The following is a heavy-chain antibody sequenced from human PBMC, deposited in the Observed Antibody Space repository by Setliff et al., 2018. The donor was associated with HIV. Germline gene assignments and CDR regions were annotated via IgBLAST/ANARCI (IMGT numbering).Heavy chain of an antibody. Sequence: SETLSLTCSVSGGSISSGSYYWTWIRQPAGKGPEWIGHIYTNGYTNYNPSLKSRVTISVDTSKNQFSLKLSSVTAADTAVYYCARGNWNYLGYWFDPWGQRTLVTVS. CDR3: ARGNWNYLGYWFDP. D-gene: IGHD1-7*01. CDR1: GGSISSGSYY. J-gene: IGHJ5*02. CDR2: IYTNGYT. V-gene: IGHV4-61*09.